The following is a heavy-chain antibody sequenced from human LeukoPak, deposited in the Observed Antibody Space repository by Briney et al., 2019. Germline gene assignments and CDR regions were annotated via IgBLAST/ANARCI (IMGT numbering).Heavy chain of an antibody. CDR1: GYTFTGYY. D-gene: IGHD6-6*01. CDR2: INPNSGGT. V-gene: IGHV1-2*02. Sequence: ASVKVSRKASGYTFTGYYMHWVRQAPGQGLEWMGWINPNSGGTNYAQKFQGRVTMTRDTSISTAYMELSRLRSDDTAVYYCARMLVAARPNYYYYYMDVWGKGTTVTVSS. CDR3: ARMLVAARPNYYYYYMDV. J-gene: IGHJ6*03.